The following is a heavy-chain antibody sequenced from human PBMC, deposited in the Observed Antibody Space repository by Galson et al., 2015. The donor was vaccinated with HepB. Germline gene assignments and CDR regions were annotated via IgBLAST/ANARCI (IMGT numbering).Heavy chain of an antibody. Sequence: QSGAEVKKPGESLKISCWGSGYTFTTYWIGWVRQMPGKGLEWMGIIYPGASDARYSPSFQGQVTISVHKSINTAYLQLNSLRASDTAIYYCARHHPNSGSYYGAFDIWGQGTMVTVSS. V-gene: IGHV5-51*01. J-gene: IGHJ3*02. CDR3: ARHHPNSGSYYGAFDI. CDR2: IYPGASDA. D-gene: IGHD1-26*01. CDR1: GYTFTTYW.